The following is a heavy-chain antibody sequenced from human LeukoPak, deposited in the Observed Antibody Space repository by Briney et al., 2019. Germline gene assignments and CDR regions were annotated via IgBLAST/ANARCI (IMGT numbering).Heavy chain of an antibody. D-gene: IGHD3-22*01. J-gene: IGHJ4*02. CDR2: ISGSGGST. V-gene: IGHV3-23*01. CDR3: AESHYYDSSGYYLPFDY. Sequence: GGSLRLSCAASGFTFSSYAMSWVRQAPGKGLEWVSAISGSGGSTYYADSVKGRFTISRDNSKNTLYLQMNSLRAEDTAFYYCAESHYYDSSGYYLPFDYWGQGTLVTVSS. CDR1: GFTFSSYA.